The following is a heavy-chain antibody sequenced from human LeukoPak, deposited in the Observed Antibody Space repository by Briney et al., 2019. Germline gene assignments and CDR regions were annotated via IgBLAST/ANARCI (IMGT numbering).Heavy chain of an antibody. V-gene: IGHV1-8*01. CDR1: GYTFTSYD. Sequence: ASVKVSCKASGYTFTSYDINWVRQATGQGLEWMGWMNPNSGNTGYAQKFQGRVTMTRNTSISTAYMELSSLRSEDKAVYYCARDYYDSSGYYSAFDIWGQGTMVTVSS. CDR2: MNPNSGNT. D-gene: IGHD3-22*01. J-gene: IGHJ3*02. CDR3: ARDYYDSSGYYSAFDI.